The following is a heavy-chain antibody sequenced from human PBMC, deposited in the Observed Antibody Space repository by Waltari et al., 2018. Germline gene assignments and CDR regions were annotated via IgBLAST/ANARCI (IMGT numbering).Heavy chain of an antibody. D-gene: IGHD1-1*01. V-gene: IGHV3-74*01. CDR2: IKRDGSSA. Sequence: VQLVASGGGLVQPGGSLRLDCVASGSTFSNVWLHWVHQAPGKGLGWVSRIKRDGSSARYADSVKGRFVVSRDNAKNTLYLEINSLGAEDTAVYYCARGGDDDNWYPGFFDSWGQGTLVTVSS. CDR3: ARGGDDDNWYPGFFDS. J-gene: IGHJ4*02. CDR1: GSTFSNVW.